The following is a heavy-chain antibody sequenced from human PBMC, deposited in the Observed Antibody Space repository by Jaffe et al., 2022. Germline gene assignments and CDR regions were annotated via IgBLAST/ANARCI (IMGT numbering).Heavy chain of an antibody. Sequence: EVQLVQSGAEVKKPGESLKISCKGSGYSFTSYWIGWVRQMPGKGLEWMGIIYPGDSDTRYSPSFQGQVTISADKSISTAYLQWSSLKASDTAMYYCVRYYYDSSGYSLVFRSLQLADYWGQGTLVTVSS. CDR3: VRYYYDSSGYSLVFRSLQLADY. CDR1: GYSFTSYW. D-gene: IGHD3-22*01. J-gene: IGHJ4*02. V-gene: IGHV5-51*03. CDR2: IYPGDSDT.